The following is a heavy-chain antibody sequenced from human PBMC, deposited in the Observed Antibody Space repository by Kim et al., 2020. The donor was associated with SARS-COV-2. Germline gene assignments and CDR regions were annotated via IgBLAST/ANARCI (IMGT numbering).Heavy chain of an antibody. D-gene: IGHD6-13*01. CDR3: AKDTIIAAAGTDAFDI. J-gene: IGHJ3*02. Sequence: SVKGRFTISRDNSKNTLYLQMNSLRAEDTAVYYCAKDTIIAAAGTDAFDIWGQGTMVTVSS. V-gene: IGHV3-33*06.